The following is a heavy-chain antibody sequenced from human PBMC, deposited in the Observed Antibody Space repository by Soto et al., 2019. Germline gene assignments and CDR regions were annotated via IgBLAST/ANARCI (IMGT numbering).Heavy chain of an antibody. CDR2: IYSSGTT. V-gene: IGHV4-4*07. Sequence: PSETLSLTCTVSGISIDNYYCSWIRQSAGKGLEWIGRIYSSGTTNYNPSLKSRVTMSVDMSKSQFSLNVRSVTAADTAVYYCVRDVGGSGWFARWGQGTLVTV. CDR3: VRDVGGSGWFAR. CDR1: GISIDNYY. J-gene: IGHJ5*02.